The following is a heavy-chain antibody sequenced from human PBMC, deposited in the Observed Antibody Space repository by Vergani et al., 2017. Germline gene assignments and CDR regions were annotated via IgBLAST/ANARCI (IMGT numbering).Heavy chain of an antibody. V-gene: IGHV3-21*01. CDR1: GFTFSSYS. CDR2: ISSSSSYI. CDR3: ARESFAGMDV. J-gene: IGHJ6*02. Sequence: EVQLVESGGGLVKPGGSLRLSCAASGFTFSSYSMNWVRQAPGKGLEWVSSISSSSSYIYYADSVKGQFTISRDNAKNSLYLKMNSLRAEETAVYYGARESFAGMDVWGQGTTVTVSS.